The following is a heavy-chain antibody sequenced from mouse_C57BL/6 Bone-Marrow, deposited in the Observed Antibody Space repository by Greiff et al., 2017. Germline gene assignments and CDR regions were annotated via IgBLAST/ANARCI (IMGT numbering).Heavy chain of an antibody. V-gene: IGHV14-4*01. Sequence: EVKLVESGPELVKPGASVKISCKASGYSFTSYYIHWVKQRPEQGLEWIGWIDPENGDTEYASKFQGKATITADTSSNTAYLQLSSLTSEDTAVYYCTTLYSLIAYWGQGTLVTVSA. J-gene: IGHJ3*01. CDR1: GYSFTSYY. CDR2: IDPENGDT. CDR3: TTLYSLIAY. D-gene: IGHD2-12*01.